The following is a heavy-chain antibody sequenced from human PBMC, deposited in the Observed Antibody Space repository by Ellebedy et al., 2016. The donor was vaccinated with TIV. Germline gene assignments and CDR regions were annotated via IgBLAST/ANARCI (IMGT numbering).Heavy chain of an antibody. CDR2: IDLRDSDT. V-gene: IGHV5-51*01. CDR3: AKLGHRATPNDS. Sequence: GESLKISCQGSAYSFINYWIVWVRQMPGRGVEWMGIIDLRDSDTRYRPSFQGQVTISADRSVTTAYLPFNSLKPSDTAVYYCAKLGHRATPNDSWGQGTLVTVSS. J-gene: IGHJ4*02. D-gene: IGHD1-14*01. CDR1: AYSFINYW.